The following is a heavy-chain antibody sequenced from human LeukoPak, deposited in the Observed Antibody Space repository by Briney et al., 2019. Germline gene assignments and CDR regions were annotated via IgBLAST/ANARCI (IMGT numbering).Heavy chain of an antibody. CDR3: ARGADIVVVPAADNWFDP. V-gene: IGHV1-18*01. CDR1: GYTFTSYG. J-gene: IGHJ5*02. CDR2: ISAYNGNT. Sequence: ASVKVSCKASGYTFTSYGISWVRQAPGQGLEWMGWISAYNGNTNYAQKFQGRVTMTRDTSTSTVYMELSSLRSEDTAVYYCARGADIVVVPAADNWFDPWGQGTLVTVSS. D-gene: IGHD2-2*01.